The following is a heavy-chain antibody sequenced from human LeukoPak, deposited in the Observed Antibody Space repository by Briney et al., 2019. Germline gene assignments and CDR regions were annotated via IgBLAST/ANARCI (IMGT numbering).Heavy chain of an antibody. D-gene: IGHD6-19*01. CDR1: GYTFTGYY. CDR2: INPNSGGT. V-gene: IGHV1-2*02. CDR3: AREVSGWSEYFQH. Sequence: ASVKVSCKASGYTFTGYYMHWVRQAPGQGLEWMGWINPNSGGTNYAQKFQGRVTMTRDTSISTAYMELSRLRSDDAAVYYCAREVSGWSEYFQHWGQGTLVTVSS. J-gene: IGHJ1*01.